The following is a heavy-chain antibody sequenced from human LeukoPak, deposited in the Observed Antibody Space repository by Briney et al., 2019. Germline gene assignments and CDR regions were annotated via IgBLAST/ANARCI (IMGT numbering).Heavy chain of an antibody. V-gene: IGHV1-69*10. D-gene: IGHD2-15*01. CDR1: GGTFSSYS. J-gene: IGHJ4*02. CDR2: IIPLLDIV. Sequence: ASVKVSCKASGGTFSSYSFTWVRQAPGQGLEWMGRIIPLLDIVNYAHKFQGRVTIMADKSTSTAYMELSSLRSEDTAVYYCARDRKPYCSGGSCYPFDYWGQGTLVTVSS. CDR3: ARDRKPYCSGGSCYPFDY.